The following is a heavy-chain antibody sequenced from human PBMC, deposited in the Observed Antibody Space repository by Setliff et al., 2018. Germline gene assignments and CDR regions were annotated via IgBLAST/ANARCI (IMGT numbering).Heavy chain of an antibody. CDR3: ARGQNSYHPGSWGPLYDH. D-gene: IGHD3-10*01. V-gene: IGHV4-61*09. J-gene: IGHJ4*02. CDR2: WYTSGIT. Sequence: SETLSLTCTVSGGSISGGTYYWTWIRQPAGKGLEWIGHWYTSGITNYNPSLKSQVTISGDTSKNQFSLKLSSVTAADTAVFFCARGQNSYHPGSWGPLYDHWGQGTQVTVSS. CDR1: GGSISGGTYY.